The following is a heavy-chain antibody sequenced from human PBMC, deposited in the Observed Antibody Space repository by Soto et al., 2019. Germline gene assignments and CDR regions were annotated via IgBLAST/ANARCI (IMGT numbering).Heavy chain of an antibody. CDR2: IWYDGGDK. D-gene: IGHD3-22*01. CDR3: AIFYDNSAFPAF. J-gene: IGHJ4*02. V-gene: IGHV3-33*01. Sequence: QVQLVESGGGVVQPGRSLRLSCAASGFSFRSYGMHWVRQAPGKGPEWVDVIWYDGGDKHYADSVRGRFTISRDNSKNTLDLQMNSLRAEDTAVYYCAIFYDNSAFPAFWGQGTLVTVSS. CDR1: GFSFRSYG.